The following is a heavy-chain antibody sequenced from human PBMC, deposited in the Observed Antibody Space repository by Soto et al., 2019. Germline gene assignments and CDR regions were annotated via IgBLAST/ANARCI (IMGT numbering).Heavy chain of an antibody. J-gene: IGHJ4*02. CDR3: ARGPGGPDGPGDY. Sequence: QVQLVQSGAEVKKPGASVKVSCKASGYTFTSYAMHWVRQAPGQRLEWMGWINAGNGNTKYSQKFQGRVTMTRDTSARTAHMALSSLRSADTGVYFCARGPGGPDGPGDYWGQGTLVTVSS. D-gene: IGHD2-15*01. V-gene: IGHV1-3*01. CDR2: INAGNGNT. CDR1: GYTFTSYA.